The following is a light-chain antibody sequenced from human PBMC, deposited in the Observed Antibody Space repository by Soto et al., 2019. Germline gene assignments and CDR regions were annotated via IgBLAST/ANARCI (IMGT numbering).Light chain of an antibody. Sequence: EIVLTQSPGTLSLSPGGRATFSCRASQSVSNNFLAWYQQKPGQAPRLLIYNAATRATGIPDRFSGSGSGTDFTLTISRLEPEDFAVYYCQQYGSSPLTFGGGTKVEIK. CDR1: QSVSNNF. V-gene: IGKV3-20*01. CDR2: NAA. CDR3: QQYGSSPLT. J-gene: IGKJ4*01.